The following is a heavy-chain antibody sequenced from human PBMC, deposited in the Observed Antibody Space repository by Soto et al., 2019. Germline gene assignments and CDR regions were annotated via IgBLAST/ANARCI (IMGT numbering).Heavy chain of an antibody. V-gene: IGHV3-21*01. CDR3: AREGIWFGELLQESIDY. J-gene: IGHJ4*02. CDR2: ISSSSSYI. CDR1: GFTFSSYS. D-gene: IGHD3-10*01. Sequence: PGGSLRLSCAASGFTFSSYSMNWVRQAPGKGLEWVSSISSSSSYIYYADSVKGRFTISRDNAKNSPYLQMNSLRAEDTAVYYCAREGIWFGELLQESIDYWGQGTLVTVSS.